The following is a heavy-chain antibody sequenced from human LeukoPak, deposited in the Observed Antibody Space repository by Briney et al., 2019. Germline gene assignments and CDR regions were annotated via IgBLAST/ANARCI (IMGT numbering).Heavy chain of an antibody. CDR2: IIPIFGTA. D-gene: IGHD4-17*01. CDR3: ASNGDYLDLFDY. J-gene: IGHJ4*02. Sequence: SVKVSCKASGGTFSSYAISWVRQAPGQGLEWVGGIIPIFGTANYAQKFQGRVTITADESTSTAYMELSSLRSEDTAVYYCASNGDYLDLFDYWGQGILVTVSS. CDR1: GGTFSSYA. V-gene: IGHV1-69*13.